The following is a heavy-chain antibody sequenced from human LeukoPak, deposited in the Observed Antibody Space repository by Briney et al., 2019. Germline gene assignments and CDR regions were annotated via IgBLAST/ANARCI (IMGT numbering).Heavy chain of an antibody. V-gene: IGHV1-46*01. Sequence: ASVKVSCKASGYTFTSYYMHWVRQAPGQGLEWMGIINPSGGSTSYAQKFQGRVTRTRDTSTSTVYMELSSLRSEDTAVYYCARQLPRNLHAGVGVVIRDNWFDPWGQGTLVTVSS. CDR1: GYTFTSYY. CDR3: ARQLPRNLHAGVGVVIRDNWFDP. D-gene: IGHD1-14*01. J-gene: IGHJ5*02. CDR2: INPSGGST.